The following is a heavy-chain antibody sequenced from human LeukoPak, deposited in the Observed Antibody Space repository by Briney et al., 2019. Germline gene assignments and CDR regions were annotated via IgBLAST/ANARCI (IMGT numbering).Heavy chain of an antibody. Sequence: SETLSLTCTVSGDSISSYYWNWIREPPGGGRVWIGYFHYSGSTNYNPSLKTRVTISVDTSKNQFSLKLSSVTAADTAVYYCAREDYCSGGSCYSGYFQHWGQGNLVTVSS. CDR3: AREDYCSGGSCYSGYFQH. V-gene: IGHV4-59*01. D-gene: IGHD2-15*01. CDR2: FHYSGST. J-gene: IGHJ1*01. CDR1: GDSISSYY.